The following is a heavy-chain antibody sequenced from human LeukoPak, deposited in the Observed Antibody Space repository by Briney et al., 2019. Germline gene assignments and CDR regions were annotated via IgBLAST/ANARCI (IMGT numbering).Heavy chain of an antibody. CDR3: ARHRRSGVLLWFGESTRFDY. D-gene: IGHD3-10*01. Sequence: KASETLSLTCAVYGGSFSGYYWSWIRQPPGKGLEWIGEINHSGSTNYNPSLKSRVTISVDTSKKQFSLKLSSVTAADTAVYYCARHRRSGVLLWFGESTRFDYWGQGTLVTVSS. J-gene: IGHJ4*02. V-gene: IGHV4-34*01. CDR2: INHSGST. CDR1: GGSFSGYY.